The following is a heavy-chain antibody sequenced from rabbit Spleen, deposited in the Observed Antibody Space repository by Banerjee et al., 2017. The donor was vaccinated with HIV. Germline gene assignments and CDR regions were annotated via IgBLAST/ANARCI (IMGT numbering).Heavy chain of an antibody. J-gene: IGHJ4*01. V-gene: IGHV1S45*01. D-gene: IGHD8-1*01. CDR3: ARDAGRGPYIDGAFDL. CDR2: IYTANAKT. CDR1: GIDFSSGYD. Sequence: QQQLEESGGGLVKPGGTLTLTCKASGIDFSSGYDICWVRQAPGKGLEWIGCIYTANAKTYYATWARGRFTISKISSTTVTLQMTSLPVADTATFFCARDAGRGPYIDGAFDLWGPGTLVTVS.